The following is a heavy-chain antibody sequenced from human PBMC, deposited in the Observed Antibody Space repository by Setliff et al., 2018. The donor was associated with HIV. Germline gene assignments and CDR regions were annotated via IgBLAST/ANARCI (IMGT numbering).Heavy chain of an antibody. CDR1: GGSISSRSHY. V-gene: IGHV4-39*07. Sequence: SETLSLTCAVSGGSISSRSHYWGWIRQPPGKGLEWIGSVSNSGSTYYNPSLKSRVTISVDTSKNQFSLKLSSVTAADTAVYYCARDLSVEGSGSYFDYWGQGTLVTVSS. J-gene: IGHJ4*02. D-gene: IGHD3-10*01. CDR3: ARDLSVEGSGSYFDY. CDR2: VSNSGST.